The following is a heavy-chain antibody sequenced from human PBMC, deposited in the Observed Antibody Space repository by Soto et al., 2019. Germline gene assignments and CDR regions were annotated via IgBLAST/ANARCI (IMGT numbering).Heavy chain of an antibody. CDR1: GGSFSGYY. CDR2: INHSGST. V-gene: IGHV4-34*01. Sequence: SVTLPLTCAVYGGSFSGYYWSWIRQPPGKRLEWLGQINHSGSTNYNPSLKSRVTISVDTSKNQFSLKLSSVTAADTAGFYCARGGIPPFHYWGRGTLVTVSS. J-gene: IGHJ4*02. D-gene: IGHD2-21*01. CDR3: ARGGIPPFHY.